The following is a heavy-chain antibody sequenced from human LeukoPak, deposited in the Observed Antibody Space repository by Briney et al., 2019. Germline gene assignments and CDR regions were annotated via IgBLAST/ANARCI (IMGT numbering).Heavy chain of an antibody. CDR3: AGSTHYYYMDL. CDR1: GGSIISSHYF. V-gene: IGHV4-39*07. CDR2: IYYSGTT. Sequence: SETLSLTCTVPGGSIISSHYFWGWIRHPPGKGLERIGSIYYSGTTYYNPSLKSRATISLNTSKNQFSLNLSSVPAADTAMYYCAGSTHYYYMDLWGKGTTVTVSS. J-gene: IGHJ6*03. D-gene: IGHD2-2*01.